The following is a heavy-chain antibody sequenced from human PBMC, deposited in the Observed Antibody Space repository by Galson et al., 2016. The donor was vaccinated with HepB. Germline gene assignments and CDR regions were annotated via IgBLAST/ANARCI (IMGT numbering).Heavy chain of an antibody. V-gene: IGHV1-69*13. Sequence: SVKVSCKASGDNLINSAVSWVRQAPGQGLESLGGIIPISGTAKYAQKFQGRVTITADESTDTVYLELRSLTSDDAAVYYGARAPRGAGYCGAQDYYYMDVWGEGTAVTVSS. J-gene: IGHJ6*03. CDR3: ARAPRGAGYCGAQDYYYMDV. D-gene: IGHD2-15*01. CDR2: IIPISGTA. CDR1: GDNLINSA.